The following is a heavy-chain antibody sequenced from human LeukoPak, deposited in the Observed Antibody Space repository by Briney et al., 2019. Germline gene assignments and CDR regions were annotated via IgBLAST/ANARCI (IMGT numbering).Heavy chain of an antibody. CDR2: IYSGGST. J-gene: IGHJ6*03. Sequence: PGGSLRLSCAASGFTVSSNYRSWVRQAPGKGLEWVSVIYSGGSTYYADSVKGRFTISRDNSKNTLYLQMNSLRAEDTAVYYCARGKGPYYYYYMDVWGIGTTVTVSS. V-gene: IGHV3-53*01. CDR1: GFTVSSNY. CDR3: ARGKGPYYYYYMDV.